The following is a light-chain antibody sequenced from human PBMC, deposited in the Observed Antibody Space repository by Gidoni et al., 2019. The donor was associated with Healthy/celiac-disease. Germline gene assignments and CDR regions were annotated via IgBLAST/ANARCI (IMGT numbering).Light chain of an antibody. Sequence: DIQMTQSPSSLSASVGDRVTITCQASQDISNYLNWYQQKPGKAPKLLIYDASNLETGVPSRFSGSGSGTDFTFTISSLQPEDIATYYCQQYDNLPPAQFGGGTKVEIK. CDR3: QQYDNLPPAQ. V-gene: IGKV1-33*01. CDR1: QDISNY. J-gene: IGKJ4*02. CDR2: DAS.